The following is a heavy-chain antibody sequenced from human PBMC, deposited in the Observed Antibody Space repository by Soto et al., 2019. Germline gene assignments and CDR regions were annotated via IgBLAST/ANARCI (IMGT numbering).Heavy chain of an antibody. J-gene: IGHJ4*02. V-gene: IGHV4-59*01. CDR3: ARNWFSVGGRCHVDY. CDR1: GGSINTYY. D-gene: IGHD6-19*01. CDR2: VDYSGNS. Sequence: SETLSLTCTVSGGSINTYYWSWIRQPPGKGMEWIGYVDYSGNSDSSPSLKSRVTISIDTSKKQVSLKLNSVTAADTAVYYCARNWFSVGGRCHVDYWGQGIPVTVSS.